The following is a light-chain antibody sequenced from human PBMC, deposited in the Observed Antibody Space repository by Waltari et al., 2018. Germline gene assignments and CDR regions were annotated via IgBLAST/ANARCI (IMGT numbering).Light chain of an antibody. CDR2: DAS. V-gene: IGKV3-11*01. CDR3: QQRSNWPPFT. CDR1: ESVSNY. Sequence: EIVLTQSPATLSLSPGESATLSCRAGESVSNYLAWYQQKPGQAPRLLIYDASKRVTGIPARFSGSGSGTDFTLTISSLEPEDSAVYYCQQRSNWPPFTFGPGTKVEIK. J-gene: IGKJ3*01.